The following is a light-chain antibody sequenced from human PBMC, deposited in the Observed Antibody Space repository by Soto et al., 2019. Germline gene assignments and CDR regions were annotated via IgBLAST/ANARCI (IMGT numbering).Light chain of an antibody. V-gene: IGKV3-11*01. CDR3: QQRSNWQPIT. CDR2: DAS. Sequence: DILLTQSPATRSLSPGERATLSCSAIQSAGRYLAWYQHKPGQAPRLRIHDASNRAPGIPARFSGSGSGTDFTLTISTLEHDDFALHYCQQRSNWQPITCGQGTRLEIK. J-gene: IGKJ5*01. CDR1: QSAGRY.